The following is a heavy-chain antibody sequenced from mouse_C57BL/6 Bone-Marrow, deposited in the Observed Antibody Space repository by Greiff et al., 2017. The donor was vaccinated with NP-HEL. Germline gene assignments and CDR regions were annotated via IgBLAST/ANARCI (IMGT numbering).Heavy chain of an antibody. Sequence: LVESGPELVKPGASVKISCKASGYAFSSSWMNWVKQRPGKGLEWIGRIYPGDGDTNYNGTFKGKATLTADKSSSTAYMQLSSLTSEDSAVYFCARREDDGYPYWYFDVWGTGTTVTVSS. J-gene: IGHJ1*03. D-gene: IGHD2-3*01. CDR1: GYAFSSSW. V-gene: IGHV1-82*01. CDR2: IYPGDGDT. CDR3: ARREDDGYPYWYFDV.